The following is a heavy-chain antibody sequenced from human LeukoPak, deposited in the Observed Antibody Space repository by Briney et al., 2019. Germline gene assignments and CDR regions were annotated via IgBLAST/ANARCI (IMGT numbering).Heavy chain of an antibody. Sequence: GRSLRLSCAASGFTFDDYAMHWVRQAPGKGLEWVSGISWNSGSIGYADFVKGRFTISRDNVKNSLYLQMNSLRAEDTALYYCAKDRGGSYNYWGQGTLVTVSS. CDR2: ISWNSGSI. D-gene: IGHD1-26*01. V-gene: IGHV3-9*01. CDR3: AKDRGGSYNY. J-gene: IGHJ4*02. CDR1: GFTFDDYA.